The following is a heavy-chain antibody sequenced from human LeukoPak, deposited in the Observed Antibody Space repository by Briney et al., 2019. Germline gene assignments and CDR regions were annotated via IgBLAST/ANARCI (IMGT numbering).Heavy chain of an antibody. CDR1: GGSISSYY. CDR2: IYYSGST. CDR3: ARDIYDSSGYGFDY. J-gene: IGHJ4*02. D-gene: IGHD3-22*01. V-gene: IGHV4-59*01. Sequence: SETLSLXCTVSGGSISSYYWSWIRRPPGKGLEWMGYIYYSGSTNYDPSLKSRVTISVDTSKNQFSLKLSSVTAADTAVYYCARDIYDSSGYGFDYWGQGTLVTVSS.